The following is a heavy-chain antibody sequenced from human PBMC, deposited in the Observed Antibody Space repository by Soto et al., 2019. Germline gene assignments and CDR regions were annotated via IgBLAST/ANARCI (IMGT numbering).Heavy chain of an antibody. J-gene: IGHJ4*02. CDR1: GGTFSSYA. CDR2: IIPIFGTA. CDR3: AIATRALTTYQYFHX. D-gene: IGHD4-4*01. Sequence: SLKVSCNAAGGTFSSYAISWVRQAPGQGLEWMGGIIPIFGTANYAQKFQGRVTITADKSTSTAYMELSSLRSEDTAVYYCAIATRALTTYQYFHXWGQGTLVTVSX. V-gene: IGHV1-69*06.